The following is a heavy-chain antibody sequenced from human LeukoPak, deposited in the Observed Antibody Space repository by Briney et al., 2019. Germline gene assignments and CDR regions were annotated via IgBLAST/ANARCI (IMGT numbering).Heavy chain of an antibody. Sequence: GGSLRLSCAASGFTFSSYGMHWVRQAPGKGLEWVAFIRYDGSNKYYADSVKGRFTISRDNTKNTLYLQMNSLRAEDTAVYYCAKDLYFDILTGYIDYWGQGPLVTVSS. CDR3: AKDLYFDILTGYIDY. V-gene: IGHV3-30*02. J-gene: IGHJ4*02. CDR1: GFTFSSYG. D-gene: IGHD3-9*01. CDR2: IRYDGSNK.